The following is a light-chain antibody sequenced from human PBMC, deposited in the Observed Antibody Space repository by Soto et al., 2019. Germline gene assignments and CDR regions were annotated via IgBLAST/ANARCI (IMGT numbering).Light chain of an antibody. CDR1: SSDVGGYNY. V-gene: IGLV2-14*01. Sequence: QSALTQPASVSGSPGQSITISCTGTSSDVGGYNYVSWYQQLPGKVPKLMIYEVSNRPSGVSNRFSGSKSGNTASLTISGLQAEDEADYYCSSYTSSSTQVFGAGTRSPS. CDR3: SSYTSSSTQV. J-gene: IGLJ1*01. CDR2: EVS.